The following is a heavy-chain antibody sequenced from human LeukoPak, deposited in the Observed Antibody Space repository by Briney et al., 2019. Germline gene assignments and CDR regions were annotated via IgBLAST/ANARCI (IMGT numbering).Heavy chain of an antibody. CDR3: GRDSGISYYMDV. Sequence: PGGSLRLSCAASGFTFSTYSMNWVRQAPGKGLEWVSYISSTSNTRYYADSVKGRFTISRDNSKNTLYLQMNSLRAEDTAVYFTGRDSGISYYMDVWGKGTTVTVSS. J-gene: IGHJ6*03. CDR2: ISSTSNTR. D-gene: IGHD2-15*01. CDR1: GFTFSTYS. V-gene: IGHV3-48*01.